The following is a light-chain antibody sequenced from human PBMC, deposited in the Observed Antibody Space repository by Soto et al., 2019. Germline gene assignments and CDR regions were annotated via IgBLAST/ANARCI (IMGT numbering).Light chain of an antibody. J-gene: IGKJ4*01. CDR3: QQFKSYPLT. V-gene: IGKV1-13*02. Sequence: AIQLTQSPSSLSASVGDRVTITCRASQGISSALAWYQQKPGKAPDLLIYDAFSLQNGVPSRFSGSGSGTDFTLTICSLQPEDFATYYCQQFKSYPLTFGGGTKVEI. CDR1: QGISSA. CDR2: DAF.